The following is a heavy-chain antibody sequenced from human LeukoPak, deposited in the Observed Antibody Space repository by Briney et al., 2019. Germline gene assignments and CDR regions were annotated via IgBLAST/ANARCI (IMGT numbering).Heavy chain of an antibody. CDR2: IYYSGST. J-gene: IGHJ5*02. D-gene: IGHD1-26*01. Sequence: SETLSLTCTVSGGSISSYYWSWIRQPPGKGLEWIGYIYYSGSTNYNPSLKSRVTISVDTSKNQFSLKLSSVTAADTAVYYCARSNVVGAARWFDPWGQGTLVTVSS. CDR1: GGSISSYY. V-gene: IGHV4-59*01. CDR3: ARSNVVGAARWFDP.